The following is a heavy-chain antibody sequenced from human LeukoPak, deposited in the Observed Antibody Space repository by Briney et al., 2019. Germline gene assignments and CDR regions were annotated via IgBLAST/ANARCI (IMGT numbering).Heavy chain of an antibody. CDR3: ARDPRNKGFDP. V-gene: IGHV3-74*01. D-gene: IGHD1/OR15-1a*01. Sequence: GGSLRLSCAASGFTLSYYWMHWVRQGPGKGLVWVSTISGDGSTTHYADSVKGRFTISRDNAKNTLYLEVNSRRAEDTAVYYCARDPRNKGFDPWGQGTLVTVSS. CDR2: ISGDGSTT. J-gene: IGHJ5*02. CDR1: GFTLSYYW.